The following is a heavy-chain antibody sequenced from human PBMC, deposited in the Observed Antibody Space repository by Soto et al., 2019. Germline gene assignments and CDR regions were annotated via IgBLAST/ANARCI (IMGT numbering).Heavy chain of an antibody. CDR2: ISHSGGT. CDR3: ARWFDR. Sequence: SETLSLTCAVSGGSISSGGYSWSWIRQPPGKGLEWIGYISHSGGTYYNPSLKSRVTISVDRSKNQFSLKLSSVTAADTAVYYCARWFDRWGQGTLVTVSS. V-gene: IGHV4-30-2*01. J-gene: IGHJ5*02. CDR1: GGSISSGGYS.